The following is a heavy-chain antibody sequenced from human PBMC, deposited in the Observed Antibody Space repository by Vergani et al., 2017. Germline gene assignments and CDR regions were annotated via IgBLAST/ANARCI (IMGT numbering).Heavy chain of an antibody. V-gene: IGHV3-48*03. CDR3: ARVRDYCSSTSCKGDY. CDR1: GFTFSSYE. D-gene: IGHD2-2*01. Sequence: EVQLVESGGGLVKPGGSLRLSCAASGFTFSSYEMNWVRQAPGKGLEWVSYISSSGSTIYYADSVKGRFTISRDNAKNSLYLQMNSLRAEDTAVYYCARVRDYCSSTSCKGDYWGQGTLVTVSS. CDR2: ISSSGSTI. J-gene: IGHJ4*02.